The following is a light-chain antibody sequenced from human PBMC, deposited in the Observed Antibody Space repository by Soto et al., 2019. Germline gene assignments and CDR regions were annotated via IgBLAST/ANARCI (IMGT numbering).Light chain of an antibody. Sequence: DIQMTQSPSSLSASVGDKLTITCRANQSITNFLNWYQKKPGEVPKLLILAASRLQSGVPSRFSGSGSGTDFDLTINSLQPEDFATYYCQQSSTTPRLSFGGGTMVDFK. J-gene: IGKJ4*01. CDR1: QSITNF. V-gene: IGKV1-39*01. CDR2: AAS. CDR3: QQSSTTPRLS.